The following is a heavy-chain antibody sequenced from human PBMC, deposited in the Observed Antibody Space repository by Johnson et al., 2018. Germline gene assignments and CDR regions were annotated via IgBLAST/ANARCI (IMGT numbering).Heavy chain of an antibody. CDR3: GREMGEIYDFWSGYWSKDYYYYYMDV. CDR1: GFTFSSYS. J-gene: IGHJ6*03. V-gene: IGHV3-21*01. Sequence: VQLQESGGGLVKPGGSLRLSCAASGFTFSSYSMNWVRQAPGKGLEWVSSISSSSSYIYYADSVKGRFTISRDNAKNSLYLQMNSRRAEDTAVYYWGREMGEIYDFWSGYWSKDYYYYYMDVGGKGTTVTVSS. CDR2: ISSSSSYI. D-gene: IGHD3-3*01.